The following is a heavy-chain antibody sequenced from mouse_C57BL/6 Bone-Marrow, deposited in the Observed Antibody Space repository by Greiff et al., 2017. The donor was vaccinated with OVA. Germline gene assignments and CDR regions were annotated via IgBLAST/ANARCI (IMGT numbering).Heavy chain of an antibody. J-gene: IGHJ3*01. CDR2: SRNKANDYTT. Sequence: EVMLVESGGGLVQSGRSLRLSCATSGFTFSDFYMEWVRQAPGKGLEWIAASRNKANDYTTEYSASVKGRFIVSRDTSQSILYLQMNALRAEDTAIYYCARDATGTRFAYWGQGTLVTVSA. D-gene: IGHD4-1*01. CDR1: GFTFSDFY. V-gene: IGHV7-1*01. CDR3: ARDATGTRFAY.